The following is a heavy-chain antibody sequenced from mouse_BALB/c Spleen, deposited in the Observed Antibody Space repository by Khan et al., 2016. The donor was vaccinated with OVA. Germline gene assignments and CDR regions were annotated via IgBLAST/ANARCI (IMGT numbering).Heavy chain of an antibody. J-gene: IGHJ3*01. CDR2: ILPGSGSN. V-gene: IGHV1-9*01. CDR3: ARGNYYGSSSWFGY. Sequence: QVRLQQSGAELMKPGASVKISCKATGYTFSSYWIEWVKQRPGHGLEWIGEILPGSGSNNYNEKFKGKDTFTADTSSNTAYMQLSSLTSEYSAVYYCARGNYYGSSSWFGYWGQGTLVTVS. CDR1: GYTFSSYW. D-gene: IGHD1-1*01.